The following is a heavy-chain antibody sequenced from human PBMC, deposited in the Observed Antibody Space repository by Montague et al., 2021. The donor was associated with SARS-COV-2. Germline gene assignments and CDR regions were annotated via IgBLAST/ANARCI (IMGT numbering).Heavy chain of an antibody. D-gene: IGHD6-13*01. CDR1: GFTFSSYP. Sequence: SLRLSCAASGFTFSSYPMTWVRQAPGKGLEWVSVVYSGGTTTYYADSVKGRFTISRDNSKNTLYLEMNSLRAEDTAIYYCAKDRVPSSSWYDGTDVWGQGTTVIVSS. CDR3: AKDRVPSSSWYDGTDV. CDR2: VYSGGTTT. V-gene: IGHV3-23*03. J-gene: IGHJ6*02.